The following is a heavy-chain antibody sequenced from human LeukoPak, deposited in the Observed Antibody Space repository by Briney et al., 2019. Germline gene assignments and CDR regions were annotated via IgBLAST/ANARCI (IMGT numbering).Heavy chain of an antibody. CDR1: GGTFSSYA. V-gene: IGHV1-69*13. D-gene: IGHD1-20*01. CDR3: ARGWGITGTKDYYMDV. J-gene: IGHJ6*03. Sequence: SVTVSRKASGGTFSSYAISWVRQAPGPGLGWVGGIILIFGTANYAQTFQGRVTLTADESTSTAYMELSSLRSEDTAVDYCARGWGITGTKDYYMDVWGKGTTVTVSS. CDR2: IILIFGTA.